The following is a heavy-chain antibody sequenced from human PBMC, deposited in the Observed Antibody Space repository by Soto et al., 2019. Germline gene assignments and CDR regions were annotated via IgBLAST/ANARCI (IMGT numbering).Heavy chain of an antibody. Sequence: PGGSLRLSCAASGFTFSSYGMHWVRQAPGKGLEWVAVISYDGSNKYYADSVKGRFTISRDNSKNTLYLQMNSLRAEDTAVYYCAKESEAIAARPNYYYYYGMDVWGQGTTVTVSS. CDR1: GFTFSSYG. D-gene: IGHD6-6*01. V-gene: IGHV3-30*18. J-gene: IGHJ6*02. CDR2: ISYDGSNK. CDR3: AKESEAIAARPNYYYYYGMDV.